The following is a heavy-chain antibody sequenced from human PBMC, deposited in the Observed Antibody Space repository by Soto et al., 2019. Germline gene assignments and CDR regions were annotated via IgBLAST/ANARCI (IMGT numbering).Heavy chain of an antibody. CDR1: GYRFSAYG. Sequence: QVQLVQSGAEVKKPGASVKVSCKSSGYRFSAYGISWVRQAPGQGPEWMGWISGYNGKTNQAQRFQGRITMTADTPATTGYMELSGLRSDDTAVYYCARDVTLDSGGGVYDYYCYLELWARGTLVT. D-gene: IGHD2-15*01. J-gene: IGHJ2*01. CDR3: ARDVTLDSGGGVYDYYCYLEL. CDR2: ISGYNGKT. V-gene: IGHV1-18*04.